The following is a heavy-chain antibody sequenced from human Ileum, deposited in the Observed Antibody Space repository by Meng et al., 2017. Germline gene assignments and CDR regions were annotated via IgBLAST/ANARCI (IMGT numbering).Heavy chain of an antibody. CDR1: GFTFSNYE. J-gene: IGHJ4*02. CDR2: IGRSPSIM. V-gene: IGHV3-48*03. CDR3: VGDSLREPPDY. Sequence: GESLKISYAASGFTFSNYEMNWVHQAPGKGLELVSSIGRSPSIMYYADSVKGRSTISRDNAKNSLYWQMNILRAEYTAVYYCVGDSLREPPDYWGQGALVTVSS. D-gene: IGHD1-26*01.